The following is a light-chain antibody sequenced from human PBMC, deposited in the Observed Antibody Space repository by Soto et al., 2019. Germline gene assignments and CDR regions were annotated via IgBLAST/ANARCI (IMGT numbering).Light chain of an antibody. CDR1: QSISNW. V-gene: IGKV1-5*03. J-gene: IGKJ2*01. CDR2: KAS. CDR3: QQYKSYWYT. Sequence: DIQMTQSPSTLSASVGDRVTITCRASQSISNWLAWYQQRPGKAPKLLIYKASSLESGVPSRFSGSGSGTEFTLTISSLQPDDFATYYCQQYKSYWYTFGPGTMLEIK.